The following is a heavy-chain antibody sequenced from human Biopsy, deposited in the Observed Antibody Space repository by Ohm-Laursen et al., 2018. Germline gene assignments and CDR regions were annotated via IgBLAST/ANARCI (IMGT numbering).Heavy chain of an antibody. CDR3: ARGMRSSGWPYFDS. V-gene: IGHV4-59*01. D-gene: IGHD6-19*01. Sequence: TLSLTCTVSGGSIGSFFWSWIRQPPGKGLEWIGYIYYSGSTNYNPSPRSRVTMSVDMPKNQFSLKLSSVTAADTAIYYCARGMRSSGWPYFDSWGQGTLVTVSS. CDR2: IYYSGST. CDR1: GGSIGSFF. J-gene: IGHJ4*02.